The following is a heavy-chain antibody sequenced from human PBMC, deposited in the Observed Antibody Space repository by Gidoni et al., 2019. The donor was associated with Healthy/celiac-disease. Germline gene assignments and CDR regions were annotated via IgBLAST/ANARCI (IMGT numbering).Heavy chain of an antibody. Sequence: QVQLQQWGAGLLKPSETLSLTCAVYGGSFSGYYWSWIRQPPGKGLGWIGEINHSESPNYNPSLKSRVTISVDTSKNQFSLKLSSVTAADTAVYYCARYFDWSYYFDYWGQGTLVTVSS. J-gene: IGHJ4*02. CDR3: ARYFDWSYYFDY. CDR2: INHSESP. CDR1: GGSFSGYY. D-gene: IGHD3-9*01. V-gene: IGHV4-34*01.